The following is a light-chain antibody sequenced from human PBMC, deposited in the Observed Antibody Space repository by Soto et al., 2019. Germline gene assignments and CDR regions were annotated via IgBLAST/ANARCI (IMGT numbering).Light chain of an antibody. CDR1: QSLRATY. V-gene: IGKV3-20*01. J-gene: IGKJ1*01. Sequence: EVVLTQSPDTLSLSPGETATLSCRASQSLRATYVAWYQQRPGQAPRLLIYGASFRATGIPARFSGRGSGTDFTLSISRLEPEDFAVYYCQQYVTSPRTFGRGTKVDIK. CDR2: GAS. CDR3: QQYVTSPRT.